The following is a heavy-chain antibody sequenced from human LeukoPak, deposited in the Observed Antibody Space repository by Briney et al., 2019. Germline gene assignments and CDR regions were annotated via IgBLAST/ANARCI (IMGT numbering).Heavy chain of an antibody. Sequence: PGGSLRLSCAASGFTFSSYSMNWVRQAPGKGLEWVSSISSSSSYIYYADSVRGRLTISRDNAKNSLYLQMHSLRAEDTAVYYCAKDAYGSGSYGYYYYMDVWGKGATVTVSS. CDR2: ISSSSSYI. CDR1: GFTFSSYS. D-gene: IGHD3-10*01. J-gene: IGHJ6*03. V-gene: IGHV3-21*01. CDR3: AKDAYGSGSYGYYYYMDV.